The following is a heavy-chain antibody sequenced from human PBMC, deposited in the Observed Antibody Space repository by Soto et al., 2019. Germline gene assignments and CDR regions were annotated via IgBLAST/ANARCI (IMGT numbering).Heavy chain of an antibody. Sequence: EVQLLESGGGLVQPGGSLRLSCAASGFTFSSYAMSWVRQAPGKGLEWVSAISGSGGSTYYADSVKGRFTISRENSKNTLYLQMNSLRAEDTAVYYCVGGYSSSWYLDYYYYYGMDVWGQGTTVTVSS. CDR2: ISGSGGST. CDR1: GFTFSSYA. CDR3: VGGYSSSWYLDYYYYYGMDV. D-gene: IGHD6-13*01. V-gene: IGHV3-23*01. J-gene: IGHJ6*02.